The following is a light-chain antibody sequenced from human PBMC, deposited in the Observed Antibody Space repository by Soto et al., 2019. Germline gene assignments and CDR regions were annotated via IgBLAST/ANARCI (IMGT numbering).Light chain of an antibody. V-gene: IGKV1-39*01. CDR3: QQSHNTPLT. J-gene: IGKJ4*01. CDR1: QNIKSY. Sequence: DIQMTQSPSSLSASVGDRVTITCRASQNIKSYLNWYQDKPGKAPKLLIYAASSLQSGVPSRFSGSGSGTDFTLTISSLQPEDFASYFCQQSHNTPLTLGGGTKVDIK. CDR2: AAS.